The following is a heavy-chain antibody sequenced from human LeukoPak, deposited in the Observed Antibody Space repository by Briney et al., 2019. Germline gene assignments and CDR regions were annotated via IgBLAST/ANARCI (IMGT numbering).Heavy chain of an antibody. V-gene: IGHV1-69*04. CDR2: IIPIFGIA. D-gene: IGHD3-16*01. CDR3: ARGRLGLYAFDI. Sequence: SVNVSCKVSGGTFSSYAISWVRQAPEQGSEWMGRIIPIFGIANYAQKFQGRVTITANKSTSTAYMELSSLRSEDTALYYCARGRLGLYAFDIWSQGTMVTVSS. CDR1: GGTFSSYA. J-gene: IGHJ3*02.